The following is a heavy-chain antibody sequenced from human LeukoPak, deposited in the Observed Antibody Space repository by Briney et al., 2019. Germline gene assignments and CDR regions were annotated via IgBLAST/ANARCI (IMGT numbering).Heavy chain of an antibody. V-gene: IGHV3-73*01. J-gene: IGHJ4*02. Sequence: GGSLRLSCAASGFTFSGSAIHWVRQASGKGLEWVGRIRSKPNSFATAYAASVKGRFTISRDDSKNTTYLQMNSLKPEDTAVYYCTRRGSDDSSGYFTIWGQGTLVTVSS. CDR2: IRSKPNSFAT. CDR1: GFTFSGSA. D-gene: IGHD3-22*01. CDR3: TRRGSDDSSGYFTI.